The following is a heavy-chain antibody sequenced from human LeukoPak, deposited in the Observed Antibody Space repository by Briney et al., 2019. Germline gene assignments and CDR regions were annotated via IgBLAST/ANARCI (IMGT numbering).Heavy chain of an antibody. V-gene: IGHV3-23*01. Sequence: GGSLRLSCAASGFTFRSYAMNWVRQVTGKGLEWVSGISGSGTGTYYADSVKGRFTISRDNSKNTLFLQMSSLRAEDTAVYYCVKGSLYSSGCYDYWGQGTLVTVSA. D-gene: IGHD6-19*01. CDR3: VKGSLYSSGCYDY. CDR1: GFTFRSYA. J-gene: IGHJ4*02. CDR2: ISGSGTGT.